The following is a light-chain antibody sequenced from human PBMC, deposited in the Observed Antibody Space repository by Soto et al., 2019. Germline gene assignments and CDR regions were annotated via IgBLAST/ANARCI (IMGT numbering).Light chain of an antibody. J-gene: IGLJ1*01. CDR2: GVS. V-gene: IGLV2-14*01. CDR3: SSFTSSNTHV. CDR1: SSDVGNYNY. Sequence: QSVLTHPASVSGSPGQSITISCTGTSSDVGNYNYVSWYQHHPGKAPKLLISGVSNRPSGIPNRFSGSKSGNTASLTISGLQAEDEGHYYCSSFTSSNTHVFGTGTKVTVL.